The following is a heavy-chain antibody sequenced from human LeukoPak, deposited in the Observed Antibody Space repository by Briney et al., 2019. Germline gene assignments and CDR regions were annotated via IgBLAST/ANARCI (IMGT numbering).Heavy chain of an antibody. CDR3: HGANAEH. D-gene: IGHD4/OR15-4a*01. CDR2: INTDGRST. V-gene: IGHV3-74*01. Sequence: GGSLRLSCAASGFTFSSYWMHWVRQAPGKGLVWVSGINTDGRSTSYADSVKGRFTISRDNAKNTLYLQMNSLRAEDTAVYYCHGANAEHWGQGTLVTVSS. J-gene: IGHJ1*01. CDR1: GFTFSSYW.